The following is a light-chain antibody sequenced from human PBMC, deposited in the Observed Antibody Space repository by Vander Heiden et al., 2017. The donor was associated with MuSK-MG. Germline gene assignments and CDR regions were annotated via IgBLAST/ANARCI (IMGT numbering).Light chain of an antibody. J-gene: IGLJ3*02. V-gene: IGLV1-40*01. Sequence: QSVLTQPPSVSGAPGQRVTISCSGSTSNIGTGYAVHWYQQFPGTAPKLLIYHNTNRPSGVPDRFSGSTSGTSASLAITGLQAEDEADYYCQSYDSNQNGVWVFGGGTKLTVL. CDR2: HNT. CDR3: QSYDSNQNGVWV. CDR1: TSNIGTGYA.